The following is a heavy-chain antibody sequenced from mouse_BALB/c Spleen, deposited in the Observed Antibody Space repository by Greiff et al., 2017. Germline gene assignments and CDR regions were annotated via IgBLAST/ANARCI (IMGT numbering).Heavy chain of an antibody. CDR3: ASTYGNFFYAMDY. Sequence: VQLQQSGAELARPGASVKMSCKASGYTFTSYTMHWVKQRPGQGLEWIGYINPSSGYTNYNQKFKDKATLTADKSSSTAYMQLSSLTSEDSAVYYCASTYGNFFYAMDYWGQGTSVTVSS. J-gene: IGHJ4*01. CDR1: GYTFTSYT. D-gene: IGHD2-1*01. CDR2: INPSSGYT. V-gene: IGHV1-4*01.